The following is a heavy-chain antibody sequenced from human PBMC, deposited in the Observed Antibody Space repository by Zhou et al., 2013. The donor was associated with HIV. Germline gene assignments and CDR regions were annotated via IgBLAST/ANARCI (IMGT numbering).Heavy chain of an antibody. J-gene: IGHJ6*03. V-gene: IGHV1-69*05. CDR1: GGTFSSYA. CDR3: ARCRVVVDRGGYYYYMDV. D-gene: IGHD2-2*01. CDR2: IIPIFGPA. Sequence: QLVQSGAEVKKPGSSVKVSCKASGGTFSSYAITWVRQAPGQGLEWMGGIIPIFGPANANYAQKFQGRVTITTDESTSTAYMELSSLRSEDTAVYYCARCRVVVDRGGYYYYMDVWGKGTTVTVSS.